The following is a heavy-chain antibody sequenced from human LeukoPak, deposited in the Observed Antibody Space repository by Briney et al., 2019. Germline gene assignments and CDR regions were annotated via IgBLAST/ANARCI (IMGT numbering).Heavy chain of an antibody. V-gene: IGHV4-39*01. CDR2: IYYSGST. J-gene: IGHJ4*02. CDR3: ARNSGWYFDY. Sequence: KPSETLSLTCTVSGGSISSSSYYWGWIRQPPGKGLEWIGSIYYSGSTYYNPSLKSRVTISVDTSENQFSLKLSSVTAADTAVYYCARNSGWYFDYWGQGTLVTVSS. D-gene: IGHD6-19*01. CDR1: GGSISSSSYY.